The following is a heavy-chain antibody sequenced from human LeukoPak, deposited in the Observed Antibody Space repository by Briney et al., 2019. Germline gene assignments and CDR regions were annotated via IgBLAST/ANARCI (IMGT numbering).Heavy chain of an antibody. V-gene: IGHV3-43*02. J-gene: IGHJ1*01. CDR2: ISGDSGVT. Sequence: GGSLRLSCAASGFTFDDYGMHWARQAPGKGLEWVSLISGDSGVTSYSDSVQGRFTISRDNNKNSLFLQMTSLRTEDTAVYYCARTKSYYYDSSLLHWGQGTLVAVSS. CDR3: ARTKSYYYDSSLLH. CDR1: GFTFDDYG. D-gene: IGHD3-22*01.